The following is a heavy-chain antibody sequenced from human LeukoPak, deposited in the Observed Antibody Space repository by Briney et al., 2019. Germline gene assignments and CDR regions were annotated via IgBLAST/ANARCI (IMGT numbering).Heavy chain of an antibody. Sequence: ASVNVSCKASGYTFTGYYMHWVRQAPGQGREWMGWINPNSGGTNYAQKFQGRVTMTRDTSISTDYMELSRLRSDDTAVYDCARDGRIAVAGTRSDWYFDLWGRGTLSLSPQ. V-gene: IGHV1-2*02. CDR3: ARDGRIAVAGTRSDWYFDL. J-gene: IGHJ2*01. CDR1: GYTFTGYY. D-gene: IGHD6-19*01. CDR2: INPNSGGT.